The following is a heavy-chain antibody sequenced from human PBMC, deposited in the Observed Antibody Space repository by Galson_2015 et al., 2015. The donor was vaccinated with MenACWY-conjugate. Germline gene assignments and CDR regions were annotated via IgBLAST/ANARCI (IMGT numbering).Heavy chain of an antibody. D-gene: IGHD6-13*01. V-gene: IGHV1-18*01. CDR2: ISAYNGNT. CDR3: ARARYSSSWNWFDP. J-gene: IGHJ5*02. CDR1: GYTFTSYG. Sequence: QSGAEVKKPGAPVKVSCKASGYTFTSYGISWVRQAPGQGLEWMGWISAYNGNTNYAQKLQGRVTITTDTSTSTAYMELRSLRSDDTAVYYCARARYSSSWNWFDPWGQGTLVTVSS.